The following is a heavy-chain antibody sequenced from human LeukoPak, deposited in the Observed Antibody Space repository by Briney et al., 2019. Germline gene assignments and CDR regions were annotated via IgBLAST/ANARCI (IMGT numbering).Heavy chain of an antibody. D-gene: IGHD1-26*01. CDR3: AREGEHYVGVEYYYYGMDV. J-gene: IGHJ6*02. CDR1: GFTVNNNY. CDR2: IYSGGST. V-gene: IGHV3-66*01. Sequence: GGSLRRSCAASGFTVNNNYMSWVRQAPGKGLEWASVIYSGGSTYYADSVKGRFTISRDNYKNPVYLQMISLRAEDTAVYYCAREGEHYVGVEYYYYGMDVWGQGTMVTVSS.